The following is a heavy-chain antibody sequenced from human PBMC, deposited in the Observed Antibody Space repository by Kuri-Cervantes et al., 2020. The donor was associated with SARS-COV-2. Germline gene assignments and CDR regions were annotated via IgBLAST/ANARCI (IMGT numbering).Heavy chain of an antibody. CDR2: INHSGST. J-gene: IGHJ4*02. D-gene: IGHD1-26*01. V-gene: IGHV4-34*01. CDR3: ASGEWDVVLD. Sequence: SQTLALTCAVYGGSFSGYYWSWIRQSPGKGLEWIGEINHSGSTNYNPPLKSRVTIPLDTSKNQFPLNLSSVTAADTAVYYCASGEWDVVLDWGQGTLVTVSS. CDR1: GGSFSGYY.